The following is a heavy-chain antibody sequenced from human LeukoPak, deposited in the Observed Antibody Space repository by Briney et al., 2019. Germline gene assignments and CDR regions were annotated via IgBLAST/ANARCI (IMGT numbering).Heavy chain of an antibody. D-gene: IGHD2-15*01. V-gene: IGHV3-23*01. J-gene: IGHJ4*02. CDR1: GLTLSVAG. Sequence: GGSLRLSCAASGLTLSVAGMHWVRQAPGKELEWVSAITGNGGSTYYADSVKGRFTISRDNSKGTLYLQMNRLRAEDTAIYYCAQRSCRGTTCYPLDYWGQGTLVTVSS. CDR2: ITGNGGST. CDR3: AQRSCRGTTCYPLDY.